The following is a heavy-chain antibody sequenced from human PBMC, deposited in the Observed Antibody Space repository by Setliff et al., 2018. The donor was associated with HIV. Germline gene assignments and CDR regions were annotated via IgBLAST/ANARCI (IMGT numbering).Heavy chain of an antibody. CDR2: INHSGRT. CDR3: ARLSINYWYSIPTIYYYYMDV. Sequence: PSETLSLTCAVYGGSFSGYHWNWIRQSPGKGLEWIGKINHSGRTNYHPSLKSRVTIPVDTSKNQFSLELPSVTAADTAMYYCARLSINYWYSIPTIYYYYMDVWGKGTKVTVSS. CDR1: GGSFSGYH. D-gene: IGHD2-15*01. J-gene: IGHJ6*03. V-gene: IGHV4-34*01.